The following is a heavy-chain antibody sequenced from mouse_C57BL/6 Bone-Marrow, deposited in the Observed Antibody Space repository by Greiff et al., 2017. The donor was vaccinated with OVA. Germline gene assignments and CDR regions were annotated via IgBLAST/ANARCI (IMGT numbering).Heavy chain of an antibody. D-gene: IGHD1-1*01. CDR2: IYPGDGDT. CDR1: GYAFSSSW. CDR3: ARRITTVVPDRCCEV. J-gene: IGHJ1*03. Sequence: QVQLQQSGPELVKPGASVKISCKASGYAFSSSWMNWVKQRPGKGLEWIGRIYPGDGDTNYNGKFKGKATLTADKSSSTAYMQLSRLTSEDSAVYCGARRITTVVPDRCCEVWGTGTTVTVSS. V-gene: IGHV1-82*01.